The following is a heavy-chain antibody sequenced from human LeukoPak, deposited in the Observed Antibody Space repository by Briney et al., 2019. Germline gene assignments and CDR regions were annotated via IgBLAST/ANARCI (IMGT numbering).Heavy chain of an antibody. V-gene: IGHV3-74*01. Sequence: GGSLRLSCTASGFTFRTYGMHWVRQAPGKGLVWVSRINSDGSSTSYADSVKGRFTISRDNAKNTLYLQMNSLRAEDTAVYYCARDRGSGWLWGQGTLVTVSS. J-gene: IGHJ4*02. D-gene: IGHD6-19*01. CDR1: GFTFRTYG. CDR3: ARDRGSGWL. CDR2: INSDGSST.